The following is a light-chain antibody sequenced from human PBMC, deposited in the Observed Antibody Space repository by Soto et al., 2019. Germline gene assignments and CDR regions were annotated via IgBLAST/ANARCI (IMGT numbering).Light chain of an antibody. CDR3: ISFRSSSTSYV. CDR1: SSDIGDSNY. V-gene: IGLV2-14*03. CDR2: DVS. J-gene: IGLJ1*01. Sequence: QSALTQPASVSGSPGQSITISCTGTSSDIGDSNYVSWYQQHPGKAPKLVIYDVSNRPSGVSNRFSGSKSANTASLTISGLQAEDEADYYCISFRSSSTSYVFGTGTKLTVL.